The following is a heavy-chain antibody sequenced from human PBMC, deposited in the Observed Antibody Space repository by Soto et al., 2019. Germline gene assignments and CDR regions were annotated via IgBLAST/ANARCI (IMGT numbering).Heavy chain of an antibody. CDR1: GYTFTRYT. Sequence: QVQLVQSGAAAKKPGASVKISCKASGYTFTRYTMHWGRQAPGQRLEWMGWIKPDHGNRRSSQKCQDRVLITRDTSASTPYMDLSSLRSEDTAVYYCARWIATGKLAPWGHGTRVTVS. J-gene: IGHJ5*02. CDR3: ARWIATGKLAP. CDR2: IKPDHGNR. V-gene: IGHV1-3*01. D-gene: IGHD2-21*01.